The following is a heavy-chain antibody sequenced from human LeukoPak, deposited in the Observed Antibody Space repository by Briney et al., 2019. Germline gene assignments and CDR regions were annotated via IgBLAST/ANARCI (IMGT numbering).Heavy chain of an antibody. Sequence: PSETLSLTCAVYGGSFSGYYWSWIRQPPGKGLEWIGEINHSGSTNYNPSLKSRVTISVDTSKNQFSLKLSSVTAADTAVYYCASAGRHYYYYMDVWGKGTTVTVSS. CDR2: INHSGST. J-gene: IGHJ6*03. V-gene: IGHV4-34*01. D-gene: IGHD1-26*01. CDR3: ASAGRHYYYYMDV. CDR1: GGSFSGYY.